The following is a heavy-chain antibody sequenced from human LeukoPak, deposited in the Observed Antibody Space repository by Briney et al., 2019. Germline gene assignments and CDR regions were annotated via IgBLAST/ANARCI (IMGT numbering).Heavy chain of an antibody. CDR1: GFTFSSYA. V-gene: IGHV3-23*01. Sequence: GGSLRLSCAASGFTFSSYAMGWVRQAPGKGLESVSAISGSGGSTYYADSVKGRFTISRDNSKNTLYLQMNSLRAEDTAVYYCAKGGNWESSSWYHYYYMDVWGKGTTVTVSS. D-gene: IGHD6-13*01. CDR3: AKGGNWESSSWYHYYYMDV. CDR2: ISGSGGST. J-gene: IGHJ6*03.